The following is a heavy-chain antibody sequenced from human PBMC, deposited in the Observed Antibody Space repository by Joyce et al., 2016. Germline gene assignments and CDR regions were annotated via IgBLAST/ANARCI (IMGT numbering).Heavy chain of an antibody. J-gene: IGHJ6*02. CDR3: ARHITISGVVSDYYGMDV. CDR2: IIPIFVTA. V-gene: IGHV1-69*06. Sequence: QVQLVQSGAEVKKPGSSVKVSCKSTGDTFTHYAISWVPQAPGQGLEWMGGIIPIFVTANYAKNFQGRVTITADKSTSTAYMELSSLRSEDTAVYYCARHITISGVVSDYYGMDVWGQGTTVTVSS. CDR1: GDTFTHYA. D-gene: IGHD3-3*01.